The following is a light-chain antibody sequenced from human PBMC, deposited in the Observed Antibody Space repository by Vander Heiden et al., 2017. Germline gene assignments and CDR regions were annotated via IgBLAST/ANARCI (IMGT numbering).Light chain of an antibody. V-gene: IGKV1-8*01. CDR3: QQYYSYPPT. CDR2: AAS. CDR1: QGISSY. Sequence: AIRITHSPSPLPASTGDRVTITCRASQGISSYLAWYQQKPGKAPKLLIYAASALESGVPSRFSGSGSGTDFTLTISCLQSEDFATYYCQQYYSYPPTFGQGTKVEIK. J-gene: IGKJ1*01.